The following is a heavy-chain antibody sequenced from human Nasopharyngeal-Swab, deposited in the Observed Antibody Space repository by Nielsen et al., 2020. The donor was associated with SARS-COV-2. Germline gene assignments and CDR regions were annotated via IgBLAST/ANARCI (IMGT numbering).Heavy chain of an antibody. D-gene: IGHD3-3*01. CDR2: MNPNSGNT. CDR3: ARAGTYYDFWSGSPGGMDV. J-gene: IGHJ6*02. Sequence: ASVKVSCKASGYTFTGYYMHWVRQATGQGLEWMGWMNPNSGNTGYAQKFQGRVTMTRNTSISTAYMELSSLRSEDTAVYYCARAGTYYDFWSGSPGGMDVWGLGTTVTVSS. V-gene: IGHV1-8*02. CDR1: GYTFTGYY.